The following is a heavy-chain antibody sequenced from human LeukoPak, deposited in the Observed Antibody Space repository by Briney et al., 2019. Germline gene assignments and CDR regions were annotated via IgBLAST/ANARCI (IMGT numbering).Heavy chain of an antibody. V-gene: IGHV4-4*07. J-gene: IGHJ4*02. Sequence: SETLSLTCIVSGGSISSDYWTWIRQPAGKGLEWIGLIYTSGTTNNNPSLKSRVTMSVDTSTNQFSLKLTSVTAADTAVYYCARKFDYWGQERLVTVSS. CDR1: GGSISSDY. CDR2: IYTSGTT. CDR3: ARKFDY.